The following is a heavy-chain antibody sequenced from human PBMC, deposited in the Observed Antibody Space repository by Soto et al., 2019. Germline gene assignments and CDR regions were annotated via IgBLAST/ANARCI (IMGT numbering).Heavy chain of an antibody. Sequence: GASVKVSCKASGYTFTSYGISWVRQAPGQGLEWMGWISAYNGNTNYAQKLQGRVTMTTDTSTSTAYMELRSLRSDDTAVYYCARVITIFGVVITPGGMDVWGQGTTVTVSS. CDR1: GYTFTSYG. CDR2: ISAYNGNT. CDR3: ARVITIFGVVITPGGMDV. V-gene: IGHV1-18*01. J-gene: IGHJ6*02. D-gene: IGHD3-3*01.